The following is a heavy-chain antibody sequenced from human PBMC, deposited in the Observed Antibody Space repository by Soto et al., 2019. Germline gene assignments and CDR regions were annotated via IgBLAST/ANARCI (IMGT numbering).Heavy chain of an antibody. CDR1: GGTFSSYA. CDR2: IIPIFGTA. CDR3: ARDTSRATYYYDSSTLDAFDI. V-gene: IGHV1-69*06. J-gene: IGHJ3*02. Sequence: ASVKVSCKASGGTFSSYAISWVRQAPGQGLEWMGGIIPIFGTANYAQKFQGRVTITADKSTSTAYMELSSLRSEDTAVYYCARDTSRATYYYDSSTLDAFDIWGQGTMVTVSS. D-gene: IGHD3-22*01.